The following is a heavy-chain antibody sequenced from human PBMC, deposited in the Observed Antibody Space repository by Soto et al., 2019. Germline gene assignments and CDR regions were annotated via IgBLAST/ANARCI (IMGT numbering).Heavy chain of an antibody. V-gene: IGHV4-30-4*01. J-gene: IGHJ5*02. D-gene: IGHD6-6*01. CDR3: ARPVVEYSSSPGWFDP. CDR1: GGSISSGDYY. CDR2: IYYSGST. Sequence: SETLSLTCTVSGGSISSGDYYWSWIRQPPGKGLEWIGYIYYSGSTYYNPSLKSRVTISVDTSKNQFSLKLSSVTAADTAVYYCARPVVEYSSSPGWFDPWGQGTLVTVSS.